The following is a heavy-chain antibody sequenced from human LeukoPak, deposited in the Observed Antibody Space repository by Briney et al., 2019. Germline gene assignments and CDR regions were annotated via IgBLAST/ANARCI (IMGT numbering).Heavy chain of an antibody. V-gene: IGHV4-59*01. CDR1: GGSISSYY. J-gene: IGHJ4*02. CDR3: ARHGSSWSHYYFDY. Sequence: SETLSLTCTVSGGSISSYYWSWTRQPPGKGLEWIGYIYYSGSTNYNPSLKSRVTISVDTSKNQFSLKLSSVTAADTAVYYCARHGSSWSHYYFDYWGQGTLVTVSS. D-gene: IGHD6-13*01. CDR2: IYYSGST.